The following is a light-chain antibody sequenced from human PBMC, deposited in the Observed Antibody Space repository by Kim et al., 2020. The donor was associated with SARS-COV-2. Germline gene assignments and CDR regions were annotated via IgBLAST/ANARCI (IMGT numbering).Light chain of an antibody. J-gene: IGLJ2*01. Sequence: QPVLTQPTSASETPGQRVTIFCSGGPSNIGSNAVSWYQQVPGTAPKLVIYSHNQRPSGVPDRFSGSKSGTPASLAISGLQPEDEADYFCAAWDDILNGPIFGGGTQLTVL. CDR3: AAWDDILNGPI. CDR1: PSNIGSNA. V-gene: IGLV1-44*01. CDR2: SHN.